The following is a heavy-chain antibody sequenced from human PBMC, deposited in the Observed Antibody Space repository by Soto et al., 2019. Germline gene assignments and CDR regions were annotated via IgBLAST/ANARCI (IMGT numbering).Heavy chain of an antibody. Sequence: VQLVQSGAEVKEPGASVKVTCKASGYTFINFGITWVRQAPGQGLEWVGWISTAKGFTNYGEKFQGRVTTTADTATNTAYMDLRSLNSDDTAVYYCARDRAWGTGGNCHTEWYFDYWGRGTLVTVSS. J-gene: IGHJ2*01. V-gene: IGHV1-18*01. CDR1: GYTFINFG. CDR3: ARDRAWGTGGNCHTEWYFDY. D-gene: IGHD2-8*02. CDR2: ISTAKGFT.